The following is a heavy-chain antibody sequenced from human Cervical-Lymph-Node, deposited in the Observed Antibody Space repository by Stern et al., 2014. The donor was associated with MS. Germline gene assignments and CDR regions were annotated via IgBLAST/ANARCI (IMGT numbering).Heavy chain of an antibody. V-gene: IGHV1-8*01. CDR1: GYTFTNYN. J-gene: IGHJ6*02. CDR3: ARVRFYGSGIYYPLGDGMDV. CDR2: MNPNSGNK. Sequence: VHLVESGAEVKKPGASVKVSCKASGYTFTNYNIDWVRQATGQGLEWMGWMNPNSGNKGYAQRFQGRVTMTRDTSTSTAYMELSHLKAEDTAVYYRARVRFYGSGIYYPLGDGMDVWGQGTTVTVSS. D-gene: IGHD3-10*01.